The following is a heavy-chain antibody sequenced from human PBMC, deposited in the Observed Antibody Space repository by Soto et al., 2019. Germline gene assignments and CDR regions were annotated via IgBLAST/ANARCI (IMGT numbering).Heavy chain of an antibody. V-gene: IGHV3-23*01. D-gene: IGHD1-1*01. CDR3: AKGGEMLERALDY. Sequence: EVQLLESGGGLVQPGGSLRLSCAAPGFTFSSYAMSWVRQAPGKGLEWVSAISGSGGSTYYADSVKGRFTISRDNSKNTLHLEMNSLRAEDTAVYYCAKGGEMLERALDYWGQGTLVTVSS. CDR1: GFTFSSYA. J-gene: IGHJ4*02. CDR2: ISGSGGST.